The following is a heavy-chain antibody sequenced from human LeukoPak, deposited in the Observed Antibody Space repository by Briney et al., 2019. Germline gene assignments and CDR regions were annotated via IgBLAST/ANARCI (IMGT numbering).Heavy chain of an antibody. V-gene: IGHV3-23*01. CDR1: GFTLNNYV. CDR3: ARGSSSWYAHDY. CDR2: ISGGGGTT. Sequence: PGGSLRLSCAASGFTLNNYVMCWVRQAPGEGGEWLSAISGGGGTTYSADSVKGRFTITRDNSKNTLYRQMSSLRAEDTAVYYCARGSSSWYAHDYGGQGTLVTVSS. D-gene: IGHD6-13*01. J-gene: IGHJ4*02.